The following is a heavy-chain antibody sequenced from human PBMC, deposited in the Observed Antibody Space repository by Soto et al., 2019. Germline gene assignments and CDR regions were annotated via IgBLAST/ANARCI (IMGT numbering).Heavy chain of an antibody. CDR2: IWYDGSNK. J-gene: IGHJ6*02. V-gene: IGHV3-33*01. CDR1: GFTFSSYG. CDR3: ARNEDTAMEDYYYYGMDV. D-gene: IGHD5-18*01. Sequence: QVQLVESGGGVVQPGRSLRLSCAASGFTFSSYGMHWVRQAPGKGLEWVAVIWYDGSNKYYADSVKGRFTISRDNSKNTLYLQMNSLRAEDTAVYYCARNEDTAMEDYYYYGMDVWGQGTTVTVSS.